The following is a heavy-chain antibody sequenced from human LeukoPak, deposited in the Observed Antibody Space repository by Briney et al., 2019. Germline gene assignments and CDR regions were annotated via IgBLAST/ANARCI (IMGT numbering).Heavy chain of an antibody. CDR3: ARPSVGFDP. Sequence: QPGGSLRLSCAASGFTVSSNYMSWVRQAPGKGLVWVSRISGDGSSTSYADSVKGRFTISRDNAKNTLYLQMNSLRAEDTAVYYCARPSVGFDPWGQGTLVTVSS. J-gene: IGHJ5*02. CDR1: GFTVSSNY. V-gene: IGHV3-74*01. CDR2: ISGDGSST.